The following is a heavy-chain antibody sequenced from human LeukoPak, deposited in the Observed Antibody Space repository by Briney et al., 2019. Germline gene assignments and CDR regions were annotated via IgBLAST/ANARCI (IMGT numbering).Heavy chain of an antibody. Sequence: SETLSLTCGVYGGSLSGYYWSWIRQPPGKGREWIGEINPRGSTNYNPSLKSRGTLSADTSKNQFSLTLNSVTAADTAVYYCARRRLGYYFDYWGQGTLVTVSS. CDR3: ARRRLGYYFDY. J-gene: IGHJ4*02. CDR2: INPRGST. D-gene: IGHD5-24*01. CDR1: GGSLSGYY. V-gene: IGHV4-34*01.